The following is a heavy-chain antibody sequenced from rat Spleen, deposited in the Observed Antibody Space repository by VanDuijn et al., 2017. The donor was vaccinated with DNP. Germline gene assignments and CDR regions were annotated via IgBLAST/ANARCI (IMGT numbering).Heavy chain of an antibody. J-gene: IGHJ2*01. V-gene: IGHV5S10*01. CDR1: GFTFSDYA. CDR2: IIYDGSST. CDR3: ATPVPARY. D-gene: IGHD3-8*01. Sequence: EVQLVESGGGLVRPGNSLKLSCAASGFTFSDYAMAWVRQSPKKGLEWVATIIYDGSSTYYRDSVKGLFTMSRDNAKRIVSLQMDSLRSEDTATYYCATPVPARYWGQGVMVTVSS.